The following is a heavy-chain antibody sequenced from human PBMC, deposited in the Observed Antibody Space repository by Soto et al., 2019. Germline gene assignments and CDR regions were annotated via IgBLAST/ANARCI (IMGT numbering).Heavy chain of an antibody. CDR2: ISYDGSNK. D-gene: IGHD3-3*01. Sequence: HPGGSLRLSCAASGFTFSSYGMHWVRQAPGKGLEWVAVISYDGSNKYYADSVKGRFTISRDNSKNTLYLQMNSLRAEDTAVYYCAKVFWSGYYMEGLFDYWGQGTLVTVSS. J-gene: IGHJ4*02. V-gene: IGHV3-30*18. CDR3: AKVFWSGYYMEGLFDY. CDR1: GFTFSSYG.